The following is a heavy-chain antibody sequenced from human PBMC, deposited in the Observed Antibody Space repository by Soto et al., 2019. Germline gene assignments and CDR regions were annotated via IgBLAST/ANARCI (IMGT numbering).Heavy chain of an antibody. V-gene: IGHV4-39*01. CDR3: ARGTRGGLYYFDY. J-gene: IGHJ4*02. CDR1: GGSISSSSYY. D-gene: IGHD3-16*01. Sequence: SETLSLTCTVSGGSISSSSYYWGWIRQPPGKGLEWIGKINYSGSTYYNPSLKSRVTISVDTSKNQFSLKLSSVTAADTAVYYCARGTRGGLYYFDYWGQGTLVTVSS. CDR2: INYSGST.